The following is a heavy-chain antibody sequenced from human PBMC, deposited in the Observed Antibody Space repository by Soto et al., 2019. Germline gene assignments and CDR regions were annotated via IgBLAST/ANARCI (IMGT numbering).Heavy chain of an antibody. V-gene: IGHV1-18*01. Sequence: QVQLMQSGAEVKKPGASVKVSCKASGYTFTNYGISWVRQAPGQGLEWMGWINGYNGYTNYAQKFQGRATMATDTSTNTAYMELRSLRSDDTAIYYCARDGDEEANFDPWGQGTLVTVSS. J-gene: IGHJ5*02. CDR1: GYTFTNYG. CDR2: INGYNGYT. CDR3: ARDGDEEANFDP. D-gene: IGHD4-17*01.